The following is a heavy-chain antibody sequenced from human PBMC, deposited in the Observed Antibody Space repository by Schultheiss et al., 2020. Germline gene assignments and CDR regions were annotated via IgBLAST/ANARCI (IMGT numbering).Heavy chain of an antibody. J-gene: IGHJ4*02. V-gene: IGHV4-59*01. CDR3: ARTGGRSVTTGPNYYFDY. CDR1: GGSISSYY. CDR2: IYYSGST. Sequence: SETLSLTCTVSGGSISSYYWSWIRQPPGKGLEWIGYIYYSGSTNYNPSLKSRVTISVDTSKNQFSLKLSSVTAADTAVYYCARTGGRSVTTGPNYYFDYWGQGSLVTV. D-gene: IGHD4-17*01.